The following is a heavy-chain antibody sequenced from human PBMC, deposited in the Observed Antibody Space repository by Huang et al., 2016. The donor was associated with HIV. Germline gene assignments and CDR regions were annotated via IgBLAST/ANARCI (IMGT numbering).Heavy chain of an antibody. CDR1: GYTFTDSN. Sequence: QVQLVQSGAEVKNPGASVRVSCKASGYTFTDSNIHWVRQAPGQGLEWMGWISPKGGGTSYAQRFQGRITMTRDTTISTVHMDLRRIQSDDTAVYFCARDWSFGSSTSPADWGQGTLVTVSS. V-gene: IGHV1-2*02. CDR2: ISPKGGGT. J-gene: IGHJ4*02. D-gene: IGHD6-6*01. CDR3: ARDWSFGSSTSPAD.